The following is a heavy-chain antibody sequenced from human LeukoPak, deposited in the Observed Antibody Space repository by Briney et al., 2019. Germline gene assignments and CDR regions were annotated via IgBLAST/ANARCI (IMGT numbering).Heavy chain of an antibody. J-gene: IGHJ5*02. V-gene: IGHV4-39*07. CDR1: GGSISSSSYY. Sequence: KTSETLSLTCTVSGGSISSSSYYWGWIRQPPGKGLEWIGSIYYSGSTYYNPSLKSRVTISVDTSKNQFSLKLSSVTAADTAVYYCARAKYYYGSGSYLPRGWFDPWGQGTLVTVSS. CDR2: IYYSGST. D-gene: IGHD3-10*01. CDR3: ARAKYYYGSGSYLPRGWFDP.